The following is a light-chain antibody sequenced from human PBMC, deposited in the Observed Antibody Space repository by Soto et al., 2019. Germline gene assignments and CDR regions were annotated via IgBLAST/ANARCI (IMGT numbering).Light chain of an antibody. CDR2: DVN. V-gene: IGLV2-14*03. J-gene: IGLJ1*01. Sequence: QSVLTQPASVSGSPGQSITISCTGASTDVDGYDYVTWYQQHPGQAPKLMIYDVNNRPSGVSHRFSGSKSGDTASLTISGLQAEDDADYYCRSYTASAPFYIFGTGTKLPVL. CDR3: RSYTASAPFYI. CDR1: STDVDGYDY.